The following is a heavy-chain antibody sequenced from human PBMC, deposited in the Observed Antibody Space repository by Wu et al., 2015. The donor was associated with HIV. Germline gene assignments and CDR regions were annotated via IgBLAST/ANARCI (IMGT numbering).Heavy chain of an antibody. V-gene: IGHV1-8*01. CDR2: MNSNNGKT. J-gene: IGHJ6*02. CDR1: GYTITTYD. D-gene: IGHD3-10*01. Sequence: QVQLVQSGAEVKKPGASVKVSCQASGYTITTYDFNWVRQAPGQGLEWMGWMNSNNGKTGYGQKFQGRVAMTRNISTRTAYMELSGLKSEDTAVYYCATCYYGSGSYPTFYYYYAMDVWGQGTTVTVSS. CDR3: ATCYYGSGSYPTFYYYYAMDV.